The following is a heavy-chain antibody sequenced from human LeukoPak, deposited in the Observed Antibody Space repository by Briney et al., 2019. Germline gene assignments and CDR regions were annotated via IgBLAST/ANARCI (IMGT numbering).Heavy chain of an antibody. Sequence: KPSETLSLTCAVSGYSISSGYYWGWIRQPPGKGLEWIGSIYRSGSTYYNPSLKSRVTISVDTSKNQFSLKLSSVTAADTAVYYCARLGYQLLLSFDYWGQGTLVTVSS. CDR1: GYSISSGYY. V-gene: IGHV4-38-2*01. CDR3: ARLGYQLLLSFDY. D-gene: IGHD2-2*01. CDR2: IYRSGST. J-gene: IGHJ4*02.